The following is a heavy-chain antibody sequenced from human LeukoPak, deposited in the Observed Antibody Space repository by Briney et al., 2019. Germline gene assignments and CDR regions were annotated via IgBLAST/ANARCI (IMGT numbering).Heavy chain of an antibody. CDR2: ISAYNGNT. D-gene: IGHD3-10*01. V-gene: IGHV1-18*01. J-gene: IGHJ4*02. CDR3: ALGGFGDPFDY. CDR1: GHTFTSYG. Sequence: ASVKVSCKASGHTFTSYGISRARQAPGQGPEWVGWISAYNGNTNYAQKLQGRVTMTTDTSTSTAYMELRSLRSDDTAVYYCALGGFGDPFDYWGQGTLVTVSS.